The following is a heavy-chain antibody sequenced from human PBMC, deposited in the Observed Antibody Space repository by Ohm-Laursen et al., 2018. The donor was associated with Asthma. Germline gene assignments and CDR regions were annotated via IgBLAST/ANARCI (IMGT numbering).Heavy chain of an antibody. J-gene: IGHJ4*02. Sequence: SLRLSCAASGFTFSSYGMHWVRQAPGKGLEWVAVISYDGSNKYYADSVKGRFTISRDNSKNTLYLQMNSLRAEGTAVYYCAKDHIVATMEYYFDYWGQGTLVTVSS. CDR1: GFTFSSYG. CDR2: ISYDGSNK. V-gene: IGHV3-30*18. D-gene: IGHD5-12*01. CDR3: AKDHIVATMEYYFDY.